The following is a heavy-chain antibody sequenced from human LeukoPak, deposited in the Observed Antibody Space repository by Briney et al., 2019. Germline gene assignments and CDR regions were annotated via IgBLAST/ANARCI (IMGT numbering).Heavy chain of an antibody. CDR3: ARDNQEDIVVVPAAKVHYYYYMDV. CDR1: GGSISSYY. V-gene: IGHV4-4*07. CDR2: IYTSGST. J-gene: IGHJ6*03. D-gene: IGHD2-2*01. Sequence: SETLSLTCTVSGGSISSYYWSWIRQPAGKGLEWIGRIYTSGSTNYNPSLKCRVTMSVDTSKNQFSLKLSSVTAADTAVYYCARDNQEDIVVVPAAKVHYYYYMDVWGKGTTVTVSS.